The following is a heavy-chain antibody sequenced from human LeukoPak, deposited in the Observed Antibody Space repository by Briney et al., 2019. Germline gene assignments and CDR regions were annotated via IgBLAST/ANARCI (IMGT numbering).Heavy chain of an antibody. V-gene: IGHV4-59*01. CDR3: AREGTAGTNLNWFDP. CDR2: ISYSGST. Sequence: SETLSLTCTVSGGSISSYYWSWIRQPPGKGLEWIGYISYSGSTNFNPSLKSRVTISVDTSKNQFFLKLSSVTAADTAVYYCAREGTAGTNLNWFDPWGQGTLVTVSS. CDR1: GGSISSYY. D-gene: IGHD1-1*01. J-gene: IGHJ5*02.